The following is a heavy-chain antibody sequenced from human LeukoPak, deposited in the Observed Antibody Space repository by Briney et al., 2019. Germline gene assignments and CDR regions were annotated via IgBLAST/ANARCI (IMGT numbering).Heavy chain of an antibody. Sequence: GGSLRLSCAASGFTFSSYVMHWVRQAPGKGLEWVAVISDDGINKYYADSVKGRFTISRDNSKSALFLQLNSLRAEDTAVYYCAKAPGITMVYYYGMDVWGQGTTVTVSS. V-gene: IGHV3-30-3*01. J-gene: IGHJ6*02. CDR3: AKAPGITMVYYYGMDV. CDR1: GFTFSSYV. D-gene: IGHD3-10*01. CDR2: ISDDGINK.